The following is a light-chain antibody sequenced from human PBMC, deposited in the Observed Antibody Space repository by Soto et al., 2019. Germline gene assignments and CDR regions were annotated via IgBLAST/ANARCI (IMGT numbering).Light chain of an antibody. CDR2: LEGSGSY. V-gene: IGLV4-60*03. CDR3: ETWDSNTHGAYV. Sequence: QPVLTQSSSASASLGSSVKLTCTLSSGHSSYIIAWHQQQPGKAPRYLMKLEGSGSYNKGSGVPDRFSGSSSGADRYLTISNLQSEDEADYYCETWDSNTHGAYVFGTGTKLTVL. CDR1: SGHSSYI. J-gene: IGLJ1*01.